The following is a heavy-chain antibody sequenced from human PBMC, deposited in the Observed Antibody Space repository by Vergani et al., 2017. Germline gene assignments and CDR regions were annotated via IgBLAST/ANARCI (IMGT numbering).Heavy chain of an antibody. Sequence: EVQLVESGGGLVQPGGSLRLSCAASGFTFSSYEMNWVRQAPGKGLEWVSYISSSGSTIYYADSVKGRFTISRDNAKNSLYLQMNSLRAEDTAVYYCARDGRGAAAGSAFDIWGQGTMVTVSS. CDR1: GFTFSSYE. V-gene: IGHV3-48*03. D-gene: IGHD6-13*01. CDR3: ARDGRGAAAGSAFDI. J-gene: IGHJ3*02. CDR2: ISSSGSTI.